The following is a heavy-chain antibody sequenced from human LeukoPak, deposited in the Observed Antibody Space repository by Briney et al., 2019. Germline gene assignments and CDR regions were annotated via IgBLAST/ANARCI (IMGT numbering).Heavy chain of an antibody. V-gene: IGHV3-23*01. CDR2: ISGSGGST. J-gene: IGHJ3*02. CDR3: AKDFDYGDYGSAFDI. CDR1: GFTLSSYA. Sequence: GGSLRLSCAASGFTLSSYAMSWVRQAPGKGLEWVSAISGSGGSTYYADSVKGRFTISRDNSKNTLYLQMNSLRAEDTAVYYCAKDFDYGDYGSAFDIWGQGTMVTVSS. D-gene: IGHD4-17*01.